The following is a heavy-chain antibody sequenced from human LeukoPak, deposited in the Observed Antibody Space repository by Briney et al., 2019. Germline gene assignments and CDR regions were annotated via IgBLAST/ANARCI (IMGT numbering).Heavy chain of an antibody. V-gene: IGHV3-53*01. J-gene: IGHJ6*02. CDR1: GFTVSSNY. CDR2: IYSGGST. D-gene: IGHD6-13*01. CDR3: ARDLYSSSWYWNGMDV. Sequence: GGSLRLSCAASGFTVSSNYMSWVRQAPGKGLEWVSIIYSGGSTYYADSVKGRFTISRDNSKNTLYLQINNLRAEDTAVYYCARDLYSSSWYWNGMDVWGQGTTVTVSS.